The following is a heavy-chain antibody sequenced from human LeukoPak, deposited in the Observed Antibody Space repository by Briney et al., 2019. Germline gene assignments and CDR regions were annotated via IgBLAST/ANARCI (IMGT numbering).Heavy chain of an antibody. D-gene: IGHD3-22*01. J-gene: IGHJ4*02. Sequence: GRSLRLSCAASGFTFSSYAIHWVRQAPGKGLEWVAVISYDGSKKYYADSVKGRFTISRDNSKNTLYLQMDSLRAEDTAVYYCATAQREYYYDSSGIMGNWGQGTLVTVSS. CDR2: ISYDGSKK. CDR1: GFTFSSYA. V-gene: IGHV3-30*04. CDR3: ATAQREYYYDSSGIMGN.